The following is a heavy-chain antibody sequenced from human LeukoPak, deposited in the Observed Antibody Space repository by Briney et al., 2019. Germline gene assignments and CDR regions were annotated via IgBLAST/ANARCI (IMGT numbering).Heavy chain of an antibody. Sequence: PGGSLRLSCAASGFTFDDYAMHWVRQAPGKGLEWVSLISWDGGSTYYADSVKGRFTISRDNSKNSLYLQMNSLRAEDTALYYCAKDIGVSGKQQSRYYMDVWGKGTTVTVSS. J-gene: IGHJ6*03. D-gene: IGHD6-13*01. V-gene: IGHV3-43D*03. CDR2: ISWDGGST. CDR1: GFTFDDYA. CDR3: AKDIGVSGKQQSRYYMDV.